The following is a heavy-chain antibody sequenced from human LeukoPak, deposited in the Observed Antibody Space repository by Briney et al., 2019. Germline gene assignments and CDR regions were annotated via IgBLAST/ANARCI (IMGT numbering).Heavy chain of an antibody. J-gene: IGHJ5*02. Sequence: GGSLRLSCAASGFTVSSNYMSWVHQAPGKGLEWVSVIYSGGTTYYADSVKGRFTISRDNSKNTVYLQMNSLRAEDTAVYYCARSTVVTPFDPWGQGTLVTVSS. V-gene: IGHV3-53*01. CDR2: IYSGGTT. D-gene: IGHD4-23*01. CDR3: ARSTVVTPFDP. CDR1: GFTVSSNY.